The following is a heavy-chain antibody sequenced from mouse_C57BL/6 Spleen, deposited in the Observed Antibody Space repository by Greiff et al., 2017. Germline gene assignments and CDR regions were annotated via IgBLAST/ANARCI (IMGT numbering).Heavy chain of an antibody. V-gene: IGHV10-1*01. D-gene: IGHD4-1*02. CDR3: VSTGTAY. CDR2: IRSKSNNYAT. Sequence: EVKLMESGGGLVQPKGSLKLSCAASGFSFNTYAMNWVRQAPGKGLEWVARIRSKSNNYATYYADSVKDRFTISRDDSESMLYLQMYNLKTEDTAMYYCVSTGTAYWGQGTLVTVSA. J-gene: IGHJ3*01. CDR1: GFSFNTYA.